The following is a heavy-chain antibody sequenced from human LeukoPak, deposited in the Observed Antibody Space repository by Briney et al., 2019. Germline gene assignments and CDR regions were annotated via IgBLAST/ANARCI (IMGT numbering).Heavy chain of an antibody. CDR1: GFTVSSNY. V-gene: IGHV3-53*01. CDR2: IYSGGST. D-gene: IGHD3-16*01. CDR3: ARDGGTRESYYYYYMDV. J-gene: IGHJ6*03. Sequence: PGGSLRLSCAASGFTVSSNYMSWVRQAPGKGLEWVSVIYSGGSTYYADSVKGRFTISRDNSKNTLYLQMNSLRAEDTAVYYCARDGGTRESYYYYYMDVWGKGTTVTVSS.